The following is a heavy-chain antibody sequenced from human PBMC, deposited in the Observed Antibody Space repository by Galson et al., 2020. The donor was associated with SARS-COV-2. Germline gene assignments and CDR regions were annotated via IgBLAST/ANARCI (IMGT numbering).Heavy chain of an antibody. CDR2: IKGDGSYT. V-gene: IGHV3-74*01. CDR3: ARDHFGYNSLDY. D-gene: IGHD5-12*01. CDR1: GFTFSSYA. J-gene: IGHJ4*02. Sequence: GGSLRLSCAASGFTFSSYAMHWVRQAPGKGLEWVSRIKGDGSYTDYADAVKGRFTISRDNAKNTLYLQMNSLRAEDTAVYYCARDHFGYNSLDYWGQGTLITVSS.